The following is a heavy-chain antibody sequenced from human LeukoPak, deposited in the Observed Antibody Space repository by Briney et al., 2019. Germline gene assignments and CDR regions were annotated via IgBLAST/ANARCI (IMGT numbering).Heavy chain of an antibody. CDR3: AFSNYYSGSASFYSN. J-gene: IGHJ4*02. D-gene: IGHD3-10*01. Sequence: GGSLRLSCAASGFTFSRYWMHWVRQAPGKGLVWVSRINSDGNSTSYADSVKGRFTISRDNAKNTMYLQMNSLRAEDTAVYYCAFSNYYSGSASFYSNWGQGTLVTVSS. CDR2: INSDGNST. CDR1: GFTFSRYW. V-gene: IGHV3-74*01.